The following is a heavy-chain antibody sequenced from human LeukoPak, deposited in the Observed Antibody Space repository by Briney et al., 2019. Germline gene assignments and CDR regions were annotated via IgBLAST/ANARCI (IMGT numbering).Heavy chain of an antibody. J-gene: IGHJ4*02. CDR2: IIPIFGTA. D-gene: IGHD3-9*01. CDR3: ARGGTPPNYDILTGYHYYFDY. CDR1: GYTFTSYF. Sequence: ASVKVSCKASGYTFTSYFIHWVRQAPGQGLEWMGGIIPIFGTANYAQKFQGRVTITADESTSTAYMELSSLRSEDTAVYYCARGGTPPNYDILTGYHYYFDYWGQGTLVTVSS. V-gene: IGHV1-69*13.